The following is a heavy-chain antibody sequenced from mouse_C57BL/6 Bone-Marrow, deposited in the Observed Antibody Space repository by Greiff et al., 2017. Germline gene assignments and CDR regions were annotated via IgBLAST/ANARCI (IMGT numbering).Heavy chain of an antibody. CDR2: IYPGGGYT. CDR3: ARSRRRAMDY. CDR1: GYTFTNYW. Sequence: VKLVESGAELVRPGTSVKMSCKASGYTFTNYWIGWAKQRPGHGLEWIGDIYPGGGYTNYNEKFKGKATLTADKSSSTAYMQFSSLTSEDSAIYYCARSRRRAMDYWGQGTSVTVSS. J-gene: IGHJ4*01. V-gene: IGHV1-63*01.